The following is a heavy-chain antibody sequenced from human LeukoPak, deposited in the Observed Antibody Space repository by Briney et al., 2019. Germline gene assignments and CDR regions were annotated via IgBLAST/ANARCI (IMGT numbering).Heavy chain of an antibody. CDR3: ARRGYTSAWDY. CDR2: ISTGSSTI. D-gene: IGHD6-19*01. V-gene: IGHV3-48*01. J-gene: IGHJ4*02. Sequence: PGGSLSLSWAASGFTFSDYSMNWVRQAPGKGLEWVSYISTGSSTIYYADSVKGRFTISRDNAENSLYLQMNNLRAEDTAVYYCARRGYTSAWDYWGQGTLVTVSS. CDR1: GFTFSDYS.